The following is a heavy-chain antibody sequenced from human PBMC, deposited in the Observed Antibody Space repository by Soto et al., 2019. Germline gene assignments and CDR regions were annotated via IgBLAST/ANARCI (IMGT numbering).Heavy chain of an antibody. Sequence: QVQLVESGGGVVQPWRSLRLSCAASGFTFSTYVMHWVRQGPGKGLEWVAVTSNDGGNKYYADSVRGRFTISRDNSKNTVYLQMNNLRAEDTALYYCAKGRGHSYELFDYWGQGTLVTVSS. CDR2: TSNDGGNK. V-gene: IGHV3-30*18. CDR3: AKGRGHSYELFDY. D-gene: IGHD5-18*01. CDR1: GFTFSTYV. J-gene: IGHJ4*02.